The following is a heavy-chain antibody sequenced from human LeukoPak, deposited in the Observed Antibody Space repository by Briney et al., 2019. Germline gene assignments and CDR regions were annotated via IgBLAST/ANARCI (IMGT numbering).Heavy chain of an antibody. CDR2: IYYSGST. CDR1: GGSISSYY. D-gene: IGHD1-26*01. CDR3: ARELLATWELY. Sequence: SETLSLTCTVSGGSISSYYWSWIRQPPGKGLEWIGYIYYSGSTNYNPSLKSRVTISVDTSKNQFSLKLSSVTAADTAVYYCARELLATWELYWGQGTLVTVSS. J-gene: IGHJ4*02. V-gene: IGHV4-59*12.